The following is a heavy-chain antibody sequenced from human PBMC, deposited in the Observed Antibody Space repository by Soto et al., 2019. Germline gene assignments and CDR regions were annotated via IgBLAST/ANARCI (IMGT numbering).Heavy chain of an antibody. V-gene: IGHV1-2*04. CDR2: INPNSGGT. CDR3: ARAGSGSYFRIYDY. Sequence: ASVKVSCKASGYTFTGYYMHWVRPAPGQGLEWMGWINPNSGGTNYAQKFQGWVTMTRDTSISTAYMELSRLRSDDTAVYYCARAGSGSYFRIYDYWGKGTLVTVSS. J-gene: IGHJ4*02. D-gene: IGHD1-26*01. CDR1: GYTFTGYY.